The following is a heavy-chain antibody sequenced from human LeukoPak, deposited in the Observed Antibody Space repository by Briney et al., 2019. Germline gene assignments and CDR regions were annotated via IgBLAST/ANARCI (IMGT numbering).Heavy chain of an antibody. CDR1: GFTFSSYA. Sequence: GGSLRLSCAASGFTFSSYAMHWVRQAPGKGLEWVAVISYDGSNKYYADSVKGRFTISRDNSKNTLYLQMNSLRAEDAAVYYCARDIVGATTNAFDIWGQGTMVTVSS. CDR2: ISYDGSNK. J-gene: IGHJ3*02. CDR3: ARDIVGATTNAFDI. V-gene: IGHV3-30*04. D-gene: IGHD1-26*01.